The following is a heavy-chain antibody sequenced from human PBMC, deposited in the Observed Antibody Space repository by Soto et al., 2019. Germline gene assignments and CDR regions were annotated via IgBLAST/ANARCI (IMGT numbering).Heavy chain of an antibody. CDR2: ISSSGSTI. V-gene: IGHV3-48*03. CDR3: ARWEGDIPYYYYGMDV. Sequence: EVQLVESGGGLVQPGGSLRLSCAASGFTFSSYEMNWVRQAPGKGLEWVSYISSSGSTIYYADSVKGRFTISRDNAKNSLYLQMNSPRAEDTAVYYCARWEGDIPYYYYGMDVWGQGTTVTVSS. J-gene: IGHJ6*02. CDR1: GFTFSSYE. D-gene: IGHD2-15*01.